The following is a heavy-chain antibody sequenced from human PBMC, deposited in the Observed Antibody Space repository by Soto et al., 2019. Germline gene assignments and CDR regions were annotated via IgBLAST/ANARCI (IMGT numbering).Heavy chain of an antibody. D-gene: IGHD6-19*01. CDR1: GFTFSDYY. CDR2: ISSSSSYT. CDR3: VRGSLYNFDSSVTELWFDP. V-gene: IGHV3-11*05. Sequence: PGGSLRLSCAASGFTFSDYYMSWIRQAPGPVLEWVSYISSSSSYTNYADSLKGRFTISRDNAKNSLYLQMNSLRAEDTAVYYCVRGSLYNFDSSVTELWFDPWGQGALVTVPQ. J-gene: IGHJ5*02.